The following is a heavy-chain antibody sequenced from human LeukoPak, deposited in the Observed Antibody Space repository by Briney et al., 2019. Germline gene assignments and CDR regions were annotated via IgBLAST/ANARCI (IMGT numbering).Heavy chain of an antibody. CDR1: GGSISSSSYY. CDR3: ARRGYTYGQFDY. CDR2: IFYSGGT. D-gene: IGHD5-18*01. Sequence: SETLSLTCTVSGGSISSSSYYWGWIRQPPGEGLEWIGSIFYSGGTYYNPSPMSRVTISVDTSKNQFSLKLNSVTAADTAVYYCARRGYTYGQFDYWGQGTLVTVSS. J-gene: IGHJ4*02. V-gene: IGHV4-39*01.